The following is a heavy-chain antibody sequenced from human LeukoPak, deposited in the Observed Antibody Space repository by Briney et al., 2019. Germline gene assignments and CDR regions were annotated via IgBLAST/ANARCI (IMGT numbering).Heavy chain of an antibody. J-gene: IGHJ5*02. D-gene: IGHD3-3*01. CDR3: AGEGYDFWRRGNWFDP. CDR2: IYTSGST. Sequence: PSQTLSLTCTVSGGSISSGSYYWSWIRQPAGKGLEWIGRIYTSGSTNYNPSLKSRVTISVDTSKNQFSLKLSSVTAADTAVYYCAGEGYDFWRRGNWFDPWGQGTLVTVSS. CDR1: GGSISSGSYY. V-gene: IGHV4-61*02.